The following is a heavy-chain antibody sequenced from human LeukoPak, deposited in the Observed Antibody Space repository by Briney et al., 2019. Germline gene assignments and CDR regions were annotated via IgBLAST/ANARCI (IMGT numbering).Heavy chain of an antibody. V-gene: IGHV3-74*01. CDR1: GFTFSSYW. J-gene: IGHJ4*02. D-gene: IGHD6-13*01. CDR2: IHGDGRTT. CDR3: TADLISDGGEQQLGFDGGIVNY. Sequence: PGGSLRLSCAASGFTFSSYWIHWVRQVPGKGLVWVSRIHGDGRTTTYADSVKGRFTISRDNAKNTLYLQMNSPKTEDTAVYYCTADLISDGGEQQLGFDGGIVNYWGQGTLVTVSS.